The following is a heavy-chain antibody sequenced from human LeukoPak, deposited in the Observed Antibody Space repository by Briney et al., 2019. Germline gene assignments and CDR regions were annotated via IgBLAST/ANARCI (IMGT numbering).Heavy chain of an antibody. CDR1: GGSISSYY. CDR2: IYYSGST. D-gene: IGHD3-22*01. Sequence: PSETLSLTCTVSGGSISSYYWSWIRQPPGKGLEWIGYIYYSGSTNYNPSLKSRVTTSVDTSKNQFSLKLSSVTAADTAVYYCASFDKYYYDSSGYYRLDYWGQGTLVTVSS. V-gene: IGHV4-59*01. J-gene: IGHJ4*02. CDR3: ASFDKYYYDSSGYYRLDY.